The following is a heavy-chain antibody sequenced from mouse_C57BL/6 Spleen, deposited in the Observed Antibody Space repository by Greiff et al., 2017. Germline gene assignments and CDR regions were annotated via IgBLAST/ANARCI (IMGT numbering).Heavy chain of an antibody. D-gene: IGHD3-2*02. CDR3: ARWGLKTAQATWFAY. V-gene: IGHV1-9*01. CDR2: LLPGSGST. J-gene: IGHJ3*01. Sequence: VKLQESGAELMKPGASVTLSCKATGYTFTGYWIEWVKQRPGHGLEWIGELLPGSGSTNYNEKFKGKATVTADTSSNTAYMQLSSLTTEDSASYYCARWGLKTAQATWFAYWGQGTLVTVSA. CDR1: GYTFTGYW.